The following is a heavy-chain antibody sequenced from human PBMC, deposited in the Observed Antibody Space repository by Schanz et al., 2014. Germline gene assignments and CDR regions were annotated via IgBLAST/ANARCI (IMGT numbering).Heavy chain of an antibody. J-gene: IGHJ3*01. CDR1: GFNFGSHG. D-gene: IGHD7-27*01. Sequence: QVQLVESGGGVVQPGRSLRLSCAASGFNFGSHGMHWVRQAPGKGLEWVAVISYDGSFKNYADSVRGRITMSRDNSKNTMYLQINNLRADDTAVYYCARELPGVVAFDFWGQGTMVTVS. V-gene: IGHV3-33*01. CDR3: ARELPGVVAFDF. CDR2: ISYDGSFK.